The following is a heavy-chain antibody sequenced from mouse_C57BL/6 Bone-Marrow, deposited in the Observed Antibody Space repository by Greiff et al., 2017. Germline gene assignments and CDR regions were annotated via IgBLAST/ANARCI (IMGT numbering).Heavy chain of an antibody. Sequence: EVQLQQSGPELVKPGASVKISCKASGYSFTDYNMNWVKQSNGNSLEWIGVIDPNSGTTSYNQKFKGKATLTVDQSSSTAYMQLNSLTSEDSAVYYWARVARNYAYGSSPYYAMDYWGQGTSVTVSS. D-gene: IGHD1-1*01. CDR1: GYSFTDYN. CDR2: IDPNSGTT. V-gene: IGHV1-39*01. CDR3: ARVARNYAYGSSPYYAMDY. J-gene: IGHJ4*01.